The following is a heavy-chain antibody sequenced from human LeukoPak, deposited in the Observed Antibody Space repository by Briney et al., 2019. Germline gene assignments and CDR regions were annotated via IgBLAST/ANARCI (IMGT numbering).Heavy chain of an antibody. CDR1: GFTFSNYA. Sequence: GGSLRLSCAASGFTFSNYAMNWVRQAPGKGLEWVSAISGSGGSTNYADSVKGRFTISRDNSKNTLYLLMDSLRAEDTAVYYCARELYDGGYWGRGTLVTVPS. J-gene: IGHJ4*02. V-gene: IGHV3-23*01. CDR3: ARELYDGGY. D-gene: IGHD2-8*01. CDR2: ISGSGGST.